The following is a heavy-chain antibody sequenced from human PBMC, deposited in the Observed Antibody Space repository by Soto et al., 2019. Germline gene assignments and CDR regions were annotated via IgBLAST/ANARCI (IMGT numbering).Heavy chain of an antibody. CDR2: FYHSGNT. Sequence: SETLSLTCVVSGYSISSGNYWGWIRQPPGQGLEWLGSFYHSGNTYYNPSLKSRVTIAEDASKNQLSLRLNSVTAADTAVYFCARARWYDGFDIWGQGTLVTVSS. V-gene: IGHV4-38-2*01. CDR3: ARARWYDGFDI. J-gene: IGHJ3*02. D-gene: IGHD2-15*01. CDR1: GYSISSGNY.